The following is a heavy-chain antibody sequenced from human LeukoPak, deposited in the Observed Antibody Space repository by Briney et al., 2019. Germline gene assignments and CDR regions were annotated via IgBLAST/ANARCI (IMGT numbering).Heavy chain of an antibody. V-gene: IGHV4-4*09. D-gene: IGHD1-14*01. J-gene: IGHJ5*02. Sequence: SETLSLTYTVSGGSMRLYYWNCLPQPPGKGLEYSGYIYPSESTKYNPSLKSRVTISVDTSKNEFSLRLSSVTAADTAVYYCGSQGFAVTTYSDNGFAPWGQRTLVTVSS. CDR1: GGSMRLYY. CDR2: IYPSEST. CDR3: GSQGFAVTTYSDNGFAP.